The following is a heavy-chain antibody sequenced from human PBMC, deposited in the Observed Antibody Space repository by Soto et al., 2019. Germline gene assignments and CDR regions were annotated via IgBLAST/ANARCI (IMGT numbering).Heavy chain of an antibody. CDR2: INMVGSTT. CDR3: ARGPRGLYGNDY. J-gene: IGHJ4*02. D-gene: IGHD4-4*01. CDR1: GFTFSSDW. V-gene: IGHV3-74*01. Sequence: GGSLRLSCAAFGFTFSSDWMHWVRQAAGKGLVLVSRINMVGSTTNYADSVKGRFIISRDNAKNTLYLQMNSLRAEDTALYYCARGPRGLYGNDYWGQGALVTVSS.